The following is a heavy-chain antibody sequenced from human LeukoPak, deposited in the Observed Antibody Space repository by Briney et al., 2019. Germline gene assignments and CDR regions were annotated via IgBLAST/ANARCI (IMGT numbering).Heavy chain of an antibody. V-gene: IGHV4-59*01. CDR3: ARLSGWFDY. CDR2: IYYSGST. D-gene: IGHD6-25*01. J-gene: IGHJ4*02. Sequence: SETLSLTCTVSGGSISSYYWSWIREPPGKGLEWIGYIYYSGSTKYNPSLKSRVTISVDASKTQFSLKLNSVTAADAAVYYCARLSGWFDYSGQGILVTVSS. CDR1: GGSISSYY.